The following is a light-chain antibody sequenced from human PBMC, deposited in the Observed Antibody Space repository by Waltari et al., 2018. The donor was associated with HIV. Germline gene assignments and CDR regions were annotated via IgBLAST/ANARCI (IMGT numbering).Light chain of an antibody. Sequence: QSVLTQPPSASGIPGPRVFVSCSGNSCNVVSNSSNWYQQFSGAAPTLLIYSNNQRPSAVPDRFSGSKSGSAASLAISGLKSEDEADYHCATWDDALSGPVFGAGTKLTV. CDR1: SCNVVSNS. CDR2: SNN. CDR3: ATWDDALSGPV. V-gene: IGLV1-44*01. J-gene: IGLJ3*02.